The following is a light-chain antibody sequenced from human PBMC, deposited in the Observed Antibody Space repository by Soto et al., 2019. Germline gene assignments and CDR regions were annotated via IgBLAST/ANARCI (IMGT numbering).Light chain of an antibody. CDR1: QSISSW. CDR2: KAS. V-gene: IGKV1-5*03. CDR3: QQYNSYPYT. J-gene: IGKJ2*01. Sequence: DIPMTQSPSTLSASVGDRVTITCRASQSISSWLAWYQQKPGKAPKLLIYKASSLESGVPSRLSASGSGTEFTLTISSLQLDDVATYYCQQYNSYPYTFGQGTKLEIK.